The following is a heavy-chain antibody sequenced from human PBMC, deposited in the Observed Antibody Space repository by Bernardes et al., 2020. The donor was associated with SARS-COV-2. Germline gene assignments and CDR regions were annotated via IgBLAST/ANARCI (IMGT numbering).Heavy chain of an antibody. CDR1: GYTFTNYG. J-gene: IGHJ4*02. V-gene: IGHV1-18*04. Sequence: ASVKVSCKASGYTFTNYGITWVRQAPGQGLEWMGWVSTYKNNTKYEEKFQGRVTMTTHTSTSTAYMELRSLESDDTAVYYCARESIRSTGRFDFWGQGTLVTFSS. CDR3: ARESIRSTGRFDF. CDR2: VSTYKNNT. D-gene: IGHD2-2*01.